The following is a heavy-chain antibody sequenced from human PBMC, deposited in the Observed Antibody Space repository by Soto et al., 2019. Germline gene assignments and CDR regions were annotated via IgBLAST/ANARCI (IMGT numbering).Heavy chain of an antibody. CDR1: GFTFSSYA. J-gene: IGHJ4*02. CDR2: ISGSGGST. CDR3: AKDLDPYSSSPFGY. Sequence: GGSLRLSCAASGFTFSSYAMSWVRQAPGKGLEWVSAISGSGGSTYCADSVKGRFTISRDNSKNTLYLQMNSLRAEATAVYYCAKDLDPYSSSPFGYWGQGTLVTVSS. V-gene: IGHV3-23*01. D-gene: IGHD6-6*01.